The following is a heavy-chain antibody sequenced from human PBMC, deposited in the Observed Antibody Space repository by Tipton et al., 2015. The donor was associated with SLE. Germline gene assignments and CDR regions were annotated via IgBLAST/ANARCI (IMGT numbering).Heavy chain of an antibody. J-gene: IGHJ6*03. V-gene: IGHV4-61*02. CDR3: ARVPLYYYYYMDV. Sequence: TLSLTCTVSSGSISSGNYYWNWIRQPAGRGLEWIGRISTSGSTNYNPSLKSRVTISVDTSKNQFSLKLSSVTAADTAVYYCARVPLYYYYYMDVWGKGTTVTVSS. CDR2: ISTSGST. CDR1: SGSISSGNYY.